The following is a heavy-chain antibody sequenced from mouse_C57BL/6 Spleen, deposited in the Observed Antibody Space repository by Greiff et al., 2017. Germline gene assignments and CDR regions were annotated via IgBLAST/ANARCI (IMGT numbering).Heavy chain of an antibody. CDR3: ARGINWYFDV. V-gene: IGHV5-17*01. Sequence: EVKLVESGGGLVKPGGSLKLSCAASGFTFSDYGMHWVRQAPEKGLEWVAYISSGSSTIYYADTVKGRFIISRDNAKNTLFLQMTSLRSEDTAMYYCARGINWYFDVWGTGTTVTVSS. J-gene: IGHJ1*03. CDR2: ISSGSSTI. CDR1: GFTFSDYG. D-gene: IGHD1-1*01.